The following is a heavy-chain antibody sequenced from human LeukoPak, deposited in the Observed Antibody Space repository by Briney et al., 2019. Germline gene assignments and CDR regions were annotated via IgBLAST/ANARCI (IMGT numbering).Heavy chain of an antibody. CDR1: GGCISSYY. CDR3: ARGVVAARFWFDP. J-gene: IGHJ5*02. D-gene: IGHD2-15*01. CDR2: IYYSGST. Sequence: PSETLSLTCTVSGGCISSYYWSWIRQPPGKGLEWIGYIYYSGSTNYNPSLKSRVTISVDTSKNQFSLKLSSVTAADTAVYYCARGVVAARFWFDPWGQGTLVTVSS. V-gene: IGHV4-59*01.